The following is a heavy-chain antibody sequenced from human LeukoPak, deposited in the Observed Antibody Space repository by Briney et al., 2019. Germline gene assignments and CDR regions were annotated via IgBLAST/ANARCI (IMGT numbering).Heavy chain of an antibody. CDR2: INSDGSST. CDR3: ASRTGY. Sequence: GGSLRLSCAASGFTFSSYWMHWVRQALGKWLVWVSRINSDGSSTSYADSVKGRFTISRDNAKNTLYLQMNSLRAEDTAVYYCASRTGYWGQGTLVTVSS. J-gene: IGHJ4*02. D-gene: IGHD1-1*01. CDR1: GFTFSSYW. V-gene: IGHV3-74*01.